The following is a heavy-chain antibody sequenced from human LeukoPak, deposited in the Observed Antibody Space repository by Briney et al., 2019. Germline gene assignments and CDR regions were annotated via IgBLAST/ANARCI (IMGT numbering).Heavy chain of an antibody. J-gene: IGHJ4*02. D-gene: IGHD5/OR15-5a*01. CDR1: GGSFSGYY. CDR2: INHSGST. V-gene: IGHV4-34*01. Sequence: SETLSLTCAVYGGSFSGYYWSWIRQPPGKGLEWIGEINHSGSTNYNPSLKSRVTISVDTSKNQFSLKLSSVTAADTAVYYCARGGIPVYRYWGQGTLVTVSS. CDR3: ARGGIPVYRY.